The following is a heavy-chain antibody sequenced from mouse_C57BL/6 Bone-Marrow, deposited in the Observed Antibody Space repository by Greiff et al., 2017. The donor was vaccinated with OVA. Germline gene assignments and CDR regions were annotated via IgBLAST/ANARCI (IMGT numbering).Heavy chain of an antibody. D-gene: IGHD2-4*01. CDR2: IWTGGGT. J-gene: IGHJ3*01. Sequence: QVQLKESGPGLVAPSQSLSITCTVSGFSLTSYAISWVRQPPGKGLEWLGVIWTGGGTNYNSALKSRLSISKDNSKRQVFLKMNSLQTDDTARYYCAREERGLYYDYVAWFAYWGQGTLVTVSA. V-gene: IGHV2-9-1*01. CDR1: GFSLTSYA. CDR3: AREERGLYYDYVAWFAY.